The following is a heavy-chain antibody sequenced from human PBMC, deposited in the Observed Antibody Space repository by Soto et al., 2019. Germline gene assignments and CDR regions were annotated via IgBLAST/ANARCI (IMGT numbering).Heavy chain of an antibody. CDR2: INPMGGST. J-gene: IGHJ5*02. D-gene: IGHD6-13*01. V-gene: IGHV1-46*01. CDR1: GYTFINYY. CDR3: TRDLAAGDL. Sequence: QERLVQSGVGVKEPGASVKVSCKASGYTFINYYIHWVRQAPGQGLEWMAIINPMGGSTNYAQEFQGRVTLTSDTSTSTVYMELSSLRFEDTALIYCTRDLAAGDLWRQGTLVTVSS.